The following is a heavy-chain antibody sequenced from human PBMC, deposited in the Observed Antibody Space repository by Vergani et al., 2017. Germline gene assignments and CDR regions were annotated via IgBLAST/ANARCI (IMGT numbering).Heavy chain of an antibody. CDR1: GGTFSSYT. Sequence: QVQLVQSGAEVKKPGSSVKVSCKASGGTFSSYTISWVRQAPGQGLEWMGRIIPILGIANYAQKFQGRVTITADKSTSTAYMELSSLRSEDTAVYYCAAGYSYGRQTRVFDYWGQGTLVTVSS. CDR3: AAGYSYGRQTRVFDY. CDR2: IIPILGIA. J-gene: IGHJ4*02. V-gene: IGHV1-69*02. D-gene: IGHD5-18*01.